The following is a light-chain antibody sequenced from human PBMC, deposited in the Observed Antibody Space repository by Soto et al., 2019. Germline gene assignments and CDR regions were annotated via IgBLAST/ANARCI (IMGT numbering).Light chain of an antibody. CDR3: QQYKSYST. V-gene: IGKV1-5*03. CDR1: QSVSVW. CDR2: KAS. J-gene: IGKJ1*01. Sequence: DIQMTQSPSTLSASVGDTVTVTCRASQSVSVWLAWYQQKAGKAPNLLIYKASRLESGVPSRFSGGGSGTEFTLTINNLQPDDLATYICQQYKSYSTFGRGTKVDIK.